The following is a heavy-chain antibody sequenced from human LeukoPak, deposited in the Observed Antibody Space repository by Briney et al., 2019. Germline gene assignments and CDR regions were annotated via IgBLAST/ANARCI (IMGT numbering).Heavy chain of an antibody. V-gene: IGHV3-15*01. J-gene: IGHJ4*02. Sequence: GGSLRLSCATSGFSFSGAWLSWVRQAPGKGLEWVGRIKNGGATDYAAPVKGRSTISRDDSKGTLYLQMNSLRTEDTGIYYCTTVTHFYLGGQGTLVTVSS. CDR2: IKNGGAT. CDR3: TTVTHFYL. CDR1: GFSFSGAW. D-gene: IGHD2-15*01.